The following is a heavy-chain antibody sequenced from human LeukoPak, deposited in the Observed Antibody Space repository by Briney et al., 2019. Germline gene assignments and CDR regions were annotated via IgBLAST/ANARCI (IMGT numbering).Heavy chain of an antibody. D-gene: IGHD5-24*01. CDR2: IWYDGSNK. CDR1: GFTFSSYG. V-gene: IGHV3-33*01. Sequence: PGGSLRLSCAASGFTFSSYGMHWVRQAPGKGLEWVAVIWYDGSNKYYADSVKGRFTISRDNSKNTLYLQMNSLRAEDTAVYYCARVVDGYNHFDYWGQGTLVTVSS. CDR3: ARVVDGYNHFDY. J-gene: IGHJ4*02.